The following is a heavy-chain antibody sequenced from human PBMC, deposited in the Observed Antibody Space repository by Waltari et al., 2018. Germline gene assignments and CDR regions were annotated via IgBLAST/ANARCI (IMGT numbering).Heavy chain of an antibody. D-gene: IGHD1-26*01. CDR1: GYSISSGSY. Sequence: QVQLQESGPGLVKPSETLSLPCAVSGYSISSGSYWGWIRQPPGKGLEWIGSIYHSGSTYYNPSRKSRVTISVDTSKNQFSLKLSSVTAADTAVYYCARGKATLGAFDIWGQGTMVTVSS. V-gene: IGHV4-38-2*01. CDR2: IYHSGST. J-gene: IGHJ3*02. CDR3: ARGKATLGAFDI.